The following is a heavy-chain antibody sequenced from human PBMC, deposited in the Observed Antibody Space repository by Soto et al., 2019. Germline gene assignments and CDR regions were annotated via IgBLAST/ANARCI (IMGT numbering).Heavy chain of an antibody. CDR1: GGSFSGFY. CDR2: INHSGST. CDR3: ARGPCSRRGF. D-gene: IGHD3-10*01. J-gene: IGHJ4*02. V-gene: IGHV4-34*01. Sequence: PSETLSLTCAAYGGSFSGFYWSWIRQPPGKGLEWIGEINHSGSTSYNPSLKSRVTISLDTSKNQFSLNLTSVTAADTAVYYCARGPCSRRGFWGQGTLVTVSS.